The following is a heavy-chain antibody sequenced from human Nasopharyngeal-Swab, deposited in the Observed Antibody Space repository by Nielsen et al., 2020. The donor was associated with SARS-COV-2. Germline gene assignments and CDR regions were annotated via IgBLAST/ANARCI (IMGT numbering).Heavy chain of an antibody. CDR3: ARDGLDYDFWSAYFMDV. J-gene: IGHJ6*02. Sequence: GGSLRLSCAASGFTFSSYAMSWVRQAPGKGLEWVSSISSSSSYIYYADSVKGRFTISRDNAKNSFSLQMNSLRAEDTAVYYCARDGLDYDFWSAYFMDVWGQGTTVTVSS. V-gene: IGHV3-21*01. CDR2: ISSSSSYI. CDR1: GFTFSSYA. D-gene: IGHD3-3*01.